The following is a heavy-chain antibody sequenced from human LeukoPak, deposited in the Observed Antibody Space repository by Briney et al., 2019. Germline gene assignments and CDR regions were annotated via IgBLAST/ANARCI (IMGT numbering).Heavy chain of an antibody. V-gene: IGHV3-7*01. D-gene: IGHD6-13*01. CDR2: IKQDGSGT. J-gene: IGHJ4*02. CDR3: AREVHPAAAVDY. CDR1: GFTFSSYR. Sequence: PGGSLRLSCAASGFTFSSYRMSWVRQAPGEGLEWVANIKQDGSGTYYVDSVKGRFTISRDNGKNSVYLQMSSLRAEDTAVYYCAREVHPAAAVDYWGQGTLVTVSS.